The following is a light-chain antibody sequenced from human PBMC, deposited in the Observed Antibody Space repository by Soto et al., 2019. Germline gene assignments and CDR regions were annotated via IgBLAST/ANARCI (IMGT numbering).Light chain of an antibody. CDR3: QQYTSYPWT. CDR2: EAS. CDR1: QSIRYW. V-gene: IGKV1-5*03. Sequence: IQMTQSPSTLSASLADRSTITCRASQSIRYWLAWFQQKAGKAPRLLTYEASRLESGVPSRISGSGSGTEFTLTISSLQPDDFATYYCQQYTSYPWTFGQGTKVDI. J-gene: IGKJ1*01.